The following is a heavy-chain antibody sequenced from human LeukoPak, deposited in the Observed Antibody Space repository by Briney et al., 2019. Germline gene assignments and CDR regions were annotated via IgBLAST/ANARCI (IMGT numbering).Heavy chain of an antibody. CDR1: GFTFSSYS. CDR3: AKEMIPFGGIDN. J-gene: IGHJ4*02. V-gene: IGHV3-23*01. CDR2: ITGSGAST. Sequence: PGRSLRLSCAASGFTFSSYSMNWVRQAPGKGLEWVSSITGSGASTYSADSVKGRFTMSRDNSKSAVFLQMNSLRAEDTAIYYCAKEMIPFGGIDNWGQGTLVTVSS. D-gene: IGHD3-16*01.